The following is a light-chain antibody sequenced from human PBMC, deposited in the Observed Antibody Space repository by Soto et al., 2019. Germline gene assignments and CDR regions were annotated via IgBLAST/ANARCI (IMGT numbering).Light chain of an antibody. J-gene: IGKJ1*01. CDR1: QSIATYS. CDR3: HYGNSLLWT. V-gene: IGKV3-20*01. Sequence: EIVLTQSPGTLSLSPGERATLSCRASQSIATYSLAWYQQKPGQAPRLLICGASSRATGIPDRFSGSGSGKDFTVTISRLEPEDFAVYYCHYGNSLLWTVGQGTKVDIK. CDR2: GAS.